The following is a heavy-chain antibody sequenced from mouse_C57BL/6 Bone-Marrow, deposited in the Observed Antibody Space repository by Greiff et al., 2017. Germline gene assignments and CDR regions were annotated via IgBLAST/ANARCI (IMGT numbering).Heavy chain of an antibody. CDR3: ARSQIYYYGSSPFAY. CDR2: IGPGSGST. Sequence: QVQLKQSGAELVKPGASVKISCKASGYTFTDYYINWVKQRPGQGLEWIGKIGPGSGSTYYNEKFKGKATLTADNSSSTAYMQLSSLTSEDSAVYFCARSQIYYYGSSPFAYWGQGTLVTVSA. CDR1: GYTFTDYY. D-gene: IGHD1-1*01. V-gene: IGHV1-77*01. J-gene: IGHJ3*01.